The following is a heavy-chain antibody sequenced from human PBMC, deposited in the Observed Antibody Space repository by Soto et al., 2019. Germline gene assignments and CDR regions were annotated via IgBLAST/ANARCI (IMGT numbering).Heavy chain of an antibody. CDR3: VEGWNDF. Sequence: EVQVVESGGDLVEPGGSLRLSCVTSGFMFSSAWMSWVRQAPGKGLEWVARIKSTKDGGARDYAAPVNGRFRISRDDSKSTVYQQMTSLRAEDTALYYCVEGWNDFWGQGTLVTVSS. V-gene: IGHV3-15*01. CDR1: GFMFSSAW. CDR2: IKSTKDGGAR. D-gene: IGHD1-1*01. J-gene: IGHJ4*02.